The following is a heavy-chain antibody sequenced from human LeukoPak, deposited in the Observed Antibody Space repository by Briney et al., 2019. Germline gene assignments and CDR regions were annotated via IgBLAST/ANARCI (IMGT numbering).Heavy chain of an antibody. V-gene: IGHV3-11*04. D-gene: IGHD4-11*01. CDR2: ISSSGTTI. J-gene: IGHJ5*02. CDR1: GFTFSDYS. Sequence: GGSLRLSCAASGFTFSDYSMSWIRQAPGKGLEWVSYISSSGTTIYYADSVKGRFTISRDNTKNSLYLQMNSLRAEDTAVYYCARVAYMTTPNHWGRGTLVTVSS. CDR3: ARVAYMTTPNH.